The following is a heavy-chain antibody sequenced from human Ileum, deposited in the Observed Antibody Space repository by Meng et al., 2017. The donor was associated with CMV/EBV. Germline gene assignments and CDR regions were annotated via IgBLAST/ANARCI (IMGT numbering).Heavy chain of an antibody. CDR2: ISSSSSTI. CDR1: GFSFSNIH. V-gene: IGHV3-48*04. CDR3: ARDGYYDFWSGYPAQGAFDY. J-gene: IGHJ4*02. Sequence: GGSLRLSCVASGFSFSNIHMNWVRQAPGKGLEWVSYISSSSSTIYYADSVKGRFTISRDNAKNSLYLQMNSLRAEDTAVYYCARDGYYDFWSGYPAQGAFDYWGQGTLVTVSS. D-gene: IGHD3-3*01.